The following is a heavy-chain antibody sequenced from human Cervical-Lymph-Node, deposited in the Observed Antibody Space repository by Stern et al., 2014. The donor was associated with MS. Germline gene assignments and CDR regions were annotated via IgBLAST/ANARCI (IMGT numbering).Heavy chain of an antibody. J-gene: IGHJ4*02. D-gene: IGHD3-16*01. V-gene: IGHV1-69*01. CDR2: IIPIFGTV. CDR1: GGTFSSYA. Sequence: QVQLVQSGAEVKKPGSSGKVSCKASGGTFSSYAIRWVRPAPGEGLEWMGGIIPIFGTVNYAQKFQGRVTITADESTSTAYMELSSLRSEDTAVYYCARAAMITFGGVSTSEDYWGQGTLVTVSS. CDR3: ARAAMITFGGVSTSEDY.